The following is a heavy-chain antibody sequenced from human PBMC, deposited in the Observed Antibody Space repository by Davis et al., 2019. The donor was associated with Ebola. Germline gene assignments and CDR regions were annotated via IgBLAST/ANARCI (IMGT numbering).Heavy chain of an antibody. Sequence: SVQVSCKASGGTLSSYAISWVRQAPGQGLEWMGGIIPIFGTANYAQKFQGRVTITADKSTSTAYMELSSLRSEDTAVYYCARDRGYCSSTSCYYYGMDVWGQGTTVTVSS. J-gene: IGHJ6*02. CDR3: ARDRGYCSSTSCYYYGMDV. CDR2: IIPIFGTA. D-gene: IGHD2-2*01. CDR1: GGTLSSYA. V-gene: IGHV1-69*06.